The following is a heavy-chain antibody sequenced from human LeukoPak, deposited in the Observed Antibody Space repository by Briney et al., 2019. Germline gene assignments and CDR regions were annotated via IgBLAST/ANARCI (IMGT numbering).Heavy chain of an antibody. V-gene: IGHV4-34*01. D-gene: IGHD3-3*01. CDR2: INHSGST. CDR1: GGSFSGYY. Sequence: SETLSLTCAVYGGSFSGYYWSWIRQPPGKGLEWIGGINHSGSTNYNPSLKSRVTISVDTSKNQFSLKLSSVTAADTAVYYCARGPGSYDFWTDNWFDPWGQGTLVTVSS. J-gene: IGHJ5*02. CDR3: ARGPGSYDFWTDNWFDP.